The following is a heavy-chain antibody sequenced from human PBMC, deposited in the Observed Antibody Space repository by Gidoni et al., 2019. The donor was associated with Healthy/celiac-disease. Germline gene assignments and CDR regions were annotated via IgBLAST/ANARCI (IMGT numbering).Heavy chain of an antibody. CDR1: GFTFSSYA. Sequence: EVQLVESGGGLVQPGGSLRLSCAASGFTFSSYAMSWVRQAPGKGLEWVSAISGSGGSTYYADSVKGRFTISRDYSKNTLYLQMNSLRAEDTAVYYCAKVLDIVVVVAAPFDYWGQGTLVTVSS. CDR3: AKVLDIVVVVAAPFDY. V-gene: IGHV3-23*04. D-gene: IGHD2-15*01. J-gene: IGHJ4*02. CDR2: ISGSGGST.